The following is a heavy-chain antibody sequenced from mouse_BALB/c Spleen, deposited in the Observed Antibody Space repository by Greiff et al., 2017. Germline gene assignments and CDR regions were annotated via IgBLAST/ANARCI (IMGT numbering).Heavy chain of an antibody. CDR3: AYGEGFAY. J-gene: IGHJ3*01. Sequence: VQLQQSGAELVRPGVSVKISCKGSGYTFTDYAMHWVKQSHAKSLEWIGVISTYYGDASYNQKFKGKATMTVDKSSSTAYMELARLTSEDSAIYYCAYGEGFAYWGQGTLVTVSA. CDR2: ISTYYGDA. D-gene: IGHD2-13*01. CDR1: GYTFTDYA. V-gene: IGHV1S137*01.